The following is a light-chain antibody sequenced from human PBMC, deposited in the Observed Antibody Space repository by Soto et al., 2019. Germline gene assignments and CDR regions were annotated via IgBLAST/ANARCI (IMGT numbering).Light chain of an antibody. J-gene: IGKJ5*01. CDR2: GAS. CDR1: QSVNFN. V-gene: IGKV3-15*01. Sequence: EIMMTQSPAALAVSPGERGTISCRASQSVNFNLAWYQQKPGQAPRLLIYGASTRATGIPARFSGSGSATDFTLTISRLEPEDFALYYCQQYGSSPITFGQGTRLEIK. CDR3: QQYGSSPIT.